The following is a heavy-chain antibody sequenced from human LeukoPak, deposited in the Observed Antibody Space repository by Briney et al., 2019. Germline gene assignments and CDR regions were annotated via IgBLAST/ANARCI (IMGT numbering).Heavy chain of an antibody. CDR2: IVVGSGNT. D-gene: IGHD5-18*01. V-gene: IGHV1-58*02. J-gene: IGHJ4*02. Sequence: GASVKVSCKASGFTFTSSAMQWVRQARGQRLEWIGWIVVGSGNTNYAQKFQERVTITRDMSTSTAYMELSSLRSEDTAVYYCAAGGTTWIQLRLWGQGTLVTVSS. CDR1: GFTFTSSA. CDR3: AAGGTTWIQLRL.